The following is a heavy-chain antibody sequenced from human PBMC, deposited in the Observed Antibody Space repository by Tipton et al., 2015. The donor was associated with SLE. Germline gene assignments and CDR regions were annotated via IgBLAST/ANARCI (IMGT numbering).Heavy chain of an antibody. CDR3: ARVTRGYYGMDV. CDR1: GFTVSSNY. D-gene: IGHD1-14*01. V-gene: IGHV3-53*05. Sequence: SLRLSCAASGFTVSSNYMSWVRQAPGKGLEWVSVIYSGGSTYYADSVKGRFTISRDNSKNTLYLQMNSLRAEDTAVYYCARVTRGYYGMDVWGQGTTVTVSS. CDR2: IYSGGST. J-gene: IGHJ6*02.